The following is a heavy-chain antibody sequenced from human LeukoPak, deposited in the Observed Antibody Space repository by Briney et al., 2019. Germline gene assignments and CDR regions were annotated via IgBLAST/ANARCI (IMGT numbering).Heavy chain of an antibody. V-gene: IGHV3-73*01. D-gene: IGHD4-23*01. J-gene: IGHJ4*02. Sequence: GGSLRLSCAASGFSFSGSAIHWVRQASGKGLEWLGRIRSKTNNYATAYGASVNDRFTISRDNAKNSLYLQMNSLRAEDTAVYYCARLGHGGFDYWGQGTLVTVSS. CDR1: GFSFSGSA. CDR2: IRSKTNNYAT. CDR3: ARLGHGGFDY.